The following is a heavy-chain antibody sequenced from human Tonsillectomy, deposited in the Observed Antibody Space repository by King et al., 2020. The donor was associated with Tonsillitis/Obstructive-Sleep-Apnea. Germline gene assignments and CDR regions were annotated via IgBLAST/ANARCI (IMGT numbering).Heavy chain of an antibody. V-gene: IGHV3-11*01. CDR2: ISTSGSHI. CDR3: ARGLAVASMDL. Sequence: QLVQSGGGLVKSGGSLRLSCAASGFTFSDYYMTWIRQAPGKGLEWVSYISTSGSHIYYADSVKGRFTFSRDNAKNSLSLQMNSLRAEDTAVYYCARGLAVASMDLGGKGTAVTVST. J-gene: IGHJ6*04. CDR1: GFTFSDYY. D-gene: IGHD6-19*01.